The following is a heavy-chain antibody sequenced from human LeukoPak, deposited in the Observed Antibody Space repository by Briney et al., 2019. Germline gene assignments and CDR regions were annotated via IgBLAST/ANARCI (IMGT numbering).Heavy chain of an antibody. CDR1: RYTFTSYD. CDR3: ARSITFGGVIAFDY. D-gene: IGHD3-16*02. Sequence: GASVKVSCKAPRYTFTSYDINWVRQATGQGLEWMGWMNPNSGNTGYAQKFQGRVTITRNTSISTAYMELSNLRSEDTAVYYCARSITFGGVIAFDYWGQGTLVTVSS. CDR2: MNPNSGNT. V-gene: IGHV1-8*03. J-gene: IGHJ4*02.